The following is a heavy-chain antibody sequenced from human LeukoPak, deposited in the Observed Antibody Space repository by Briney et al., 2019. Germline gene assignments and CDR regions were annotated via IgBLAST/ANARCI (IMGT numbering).Heavy chain of an antibody. J-gene: IGHJ4*02. D-gene: IGHD2-15*01. CDR3: ARAVGIVVVVVATLDY. V-gene: IGHV1-46*01. CDR1: GYTFTNNY. Sequence: ASVKVPCKAFGYTFTNNYMHWVRQAPGQGLEWMGIINPSGGSTNYAQKFQGRVTMTRDTSTSTVYMELSGLRSEDTAVYYCARAVGIVVVVVATLDYWGQGTLVTVSS. CDR2: INPSGGST.